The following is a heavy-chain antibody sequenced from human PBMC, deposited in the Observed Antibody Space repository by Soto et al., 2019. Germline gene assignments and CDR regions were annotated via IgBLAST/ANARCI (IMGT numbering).Heavy chain of an antibody. CDR1: GGSISSYY. CDR2: IYYSGST. V-gene: IGHV4-59*08. Sequence: SETLSLTCTVSGGSISSYYWSWIRQPPGKGLEWIGYIYYSGSTNYNPSLKSRVTISVDTSKNQFSLKLSSVTAADTAVYYCARHEAVYYHYYMAVWGKGTSVTVSS. CDR3: ARHEAVYYHYYMAV. J-gene: IGHJ6*03.